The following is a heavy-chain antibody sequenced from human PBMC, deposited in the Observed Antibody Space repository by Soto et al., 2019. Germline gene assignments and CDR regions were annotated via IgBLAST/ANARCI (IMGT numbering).Heavy chain of an antibody. V-gene: IGHV3-21*01. Sequence: ESGGGLVKPGGSLRLSCAASGFTFSSYSMNWVRQAPGKGLEWVSSISSSSSYIYYADSVKGRFTISRDNAKNSLYLQMNSLRAEDTAVYYCARDHSYDSSGYLDDYWGQGTLVTVSS. CDR1: GFTFSSYS. CDR3: ARDHSYDSSGYLDDY. CDR2: ISSSSSYI. D-gene: IGHD3-22*01. J-gene: IGHJ4*02.